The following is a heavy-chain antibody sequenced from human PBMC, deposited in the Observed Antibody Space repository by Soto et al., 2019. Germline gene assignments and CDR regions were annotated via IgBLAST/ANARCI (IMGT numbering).Heavy chain of an antibody. CDR2: INAGHGNT. J-gene: IGHJ6*02. Sequence: QVQLVQSGAEVKKPGASVKVSCKASGYTFTSYAMHWVRQAPGQRLEWMGWINAGHGNTKYSQKFQGRVTITRDTSASTAYMELSSLRSEDTAVYYCASSYSNYALIDYYYYGMDVWGQGTTVTVSS. D-gene: IGHD4-4*01. CDR1: GYTFTSYA. CDR3: ASSYSNYALIDYYYYGMDV. V-gene: IGHV1-3*01.